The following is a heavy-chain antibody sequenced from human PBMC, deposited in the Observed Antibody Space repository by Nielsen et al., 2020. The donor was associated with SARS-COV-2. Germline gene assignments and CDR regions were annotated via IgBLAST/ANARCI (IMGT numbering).Heavy chain of an antibody. D-gene: IGHD4-17*01. CDR1: GFPFISYD. V-gene: IGHV3-13*01. CDR3: ARDGSYGDYVYSWYFDL. J-gene: IGHJ2*01. Sequence: GGSLRLSCAASGFPFISYDMHWVRQAPGKGLKWFSAIGTAGDTYYPGSVKGRFTISRENAKNSLYLQMNSLRAGDTAVYYCARDGSYGDYVYSWYFDLWGRGTLVTVSS. CDR2: IGTAGDT.